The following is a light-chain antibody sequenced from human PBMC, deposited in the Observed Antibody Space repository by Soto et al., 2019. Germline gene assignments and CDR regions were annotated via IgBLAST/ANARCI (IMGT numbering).Light chain of an antibody. V-gene: IGLV2-8*01. CDR2: EVN. J-gene: IGLJ3*02. CDR1: SSDVGNYNY. Sequence: QSVLTQPPSASGSPGQSVTISCTGTSSDVGNYNYVSWYQQHPGKAPKLMIYEVNKRPSGVPDRFSGSKSGNTASLTVSGLQAEDEADYYCSSYASSSTLVFGGGTKLTVL. CDR3: SSYASSSTLV.